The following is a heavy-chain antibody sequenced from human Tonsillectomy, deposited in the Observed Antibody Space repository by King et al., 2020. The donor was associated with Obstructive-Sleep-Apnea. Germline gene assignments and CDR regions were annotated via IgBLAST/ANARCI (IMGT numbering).Heavy chain of an antibody. D-gene: IGHD6-13*01. CDR2: INHSGST. CDR3: ARARVIGAGTPPLGY. CDR1: GGSFSGYY. J-gene: IGHJ4*02. Sequence: QVQLQEWGAGLLKPSETLSLTCAVYGGSFSGYYWSWIRQPPGKGLEWSGEINHSGSTNYNPSLKSRVTISVDTSKNQFSLKLSSLTAADTAVYYCARARVIGAGTPPLGYWGQGTLVTVSS. V-gene: IGHV4-34*01.